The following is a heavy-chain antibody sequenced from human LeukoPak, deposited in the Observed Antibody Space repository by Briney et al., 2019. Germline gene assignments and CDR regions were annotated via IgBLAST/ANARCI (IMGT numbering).Heavy chain of an antibody. CDR1: GFTFSSYV. D-gene: IGHD6-13*01. CDR2: IGGSVGSM. V-gene: IGHV3-23*01. Sequence: GGSLRLSCAASGFTFSSYVMSWVRQVPGKGLEWVSNIGGSVGSMFYAASVKGRFAISRDNSKNTLFLQMNNLRVEDTAVYYCAKRGNSWDLFDYWGQGTLVTVSS. J-gene: IGHJ4*02. CDR3: AKRGNSWDLFDY.